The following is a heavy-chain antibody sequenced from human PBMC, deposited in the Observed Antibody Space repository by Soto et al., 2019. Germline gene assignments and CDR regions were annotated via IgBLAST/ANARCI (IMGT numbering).Heavy chain of an antibody. CDR3: AHSPLESNNKERDIVVVVAATLGYFDY. Sequence: GGSLRLSCAASGFTFSSYAMSWVRQAPGKGLEWVSAISGSGGSTYYADSVKGRFTISRDNSKNTLYLQMNSLRAEDTAVYYCAHSPLESNNKERDIVVVVAATLGYFDYWGQGTLVTVSS. CDR2: ISGSGGST. D-gene: IGHD2-15*01. J-gene: IGHJ4*02. V-gene: IGHV3-23*01. CDR1: GFTFSSYA.